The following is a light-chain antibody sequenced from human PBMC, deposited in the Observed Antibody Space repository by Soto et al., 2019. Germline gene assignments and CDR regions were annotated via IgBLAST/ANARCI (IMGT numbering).Light chain of an antibody. V-gene: IGKV3-15*01. Sequence: EIVMTQSPATLSVSPGERATLSCRASQSVSSNLAWYQQEPGQAPRLLIYGASTRATGIPARFSGSGSGTEFTLTISRLQAEDFAVYYCQQYNDWPLTFGPGTKVEIK. CDR2: GAS. J-gene: IGKJ1*01. CDR1: QSVSSN. CDR3: QQYNDWPLT.